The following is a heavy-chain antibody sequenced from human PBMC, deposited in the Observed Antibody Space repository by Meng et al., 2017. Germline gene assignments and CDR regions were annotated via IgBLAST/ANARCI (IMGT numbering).Heavy chain of an antibody. D-gene: IGHD3-16*01. CDR2: ICGSGGTT. J-gene: IGHJ4*02. CDR1: GFTFGSYS. V-gene: IGHV3-23*01. CDR3: AKSLGGYHHHSHIDH. Sequence: GESLKISCAASGFTFGSYSMSWVRRAPGKGLEWVSAICGSGGTTDYADSVKGRFTTTRDTYKNTLYQQMNSRRAEDTAVYYCAKSLGGYHHHSHIDHWGQGTPVTVSS.